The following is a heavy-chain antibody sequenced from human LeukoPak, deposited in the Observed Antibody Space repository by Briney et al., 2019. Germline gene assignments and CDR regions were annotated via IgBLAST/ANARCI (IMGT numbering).Heavy chain of an antibody. CDR3: ARANPYYYDSSGYGSFDI. J-gene: IGHJ3*02. V-gene: IGHV1-2*02. D-gene: IGHD3-22*01. CDR2: INPNSGGT. Sequence: ASVKVSCEASGYTFTGYYMHWVRQAPGQGLEWMGWINPNSGGTNYAQKFQGRVTMTRDTSISTAYMELSRLRSDDTAVYYCARANPYYYDSSGYGSFDIWGQGTMVTVSS. CDR1: GYTFTGYY.